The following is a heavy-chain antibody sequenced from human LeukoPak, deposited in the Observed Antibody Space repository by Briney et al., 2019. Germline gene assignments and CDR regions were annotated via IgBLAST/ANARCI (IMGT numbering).Heavy chain of an antibody. Sequence: RASVKVSCKASGYTFTAYRMHWVRQAPGQGPEWMGWINPKTGDTKYTLKFQDRVTLTRGTSITTAYMELSRLRSDDTAVYYCARDVMTIPMWEFDYWGQGALVTVSS. J-gene: IGHJ4*02. V-gene: IGHV1-2*02. CDR1: GYTFTAYR. CDR3: ARDVMTIPMWEFDY. CDR2: INPKTGDT. D-gene: IGHD2-2*02.